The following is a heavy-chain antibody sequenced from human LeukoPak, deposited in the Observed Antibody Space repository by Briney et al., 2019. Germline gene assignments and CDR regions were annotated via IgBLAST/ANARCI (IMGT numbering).Heavy chain of an antibody. CDR3: ARESRGGAVDY. J-gene: IGHJ4*02. V-gene: IGHV4-30-4*01. Sequence: SETLSLTCTVSGGSISSYYWSWIRQPPGKGLEWIGYIYYSGSTYYNPSLKSRVTISVDTSKNQFSLKLSSVTAADTAVYYCARESRGGAVDYWGQGTLVTVSS. CDR2: IYYSGST. D-gene: IGHD4-23*01. CDR1: GGSISSYY.